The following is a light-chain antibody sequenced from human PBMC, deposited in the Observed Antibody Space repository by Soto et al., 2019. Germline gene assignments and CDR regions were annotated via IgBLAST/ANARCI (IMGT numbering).Light chain of an antibody. CDR2: GAS. J-gene: IGKJ2*01. Sequence: EIVLTQSPGTLSLSPGERATLSCRASQSLTGSYLAWYQQKPGQTPRLLISGASSRATGIPDRFSGSGSGRDLTLTISRLEPEDFAVYYCQQYGSSYTFGQGTKLEIK. CDR1: QSLTGSY. V-gene: IGKV3-20*01. CDR3: QQYGSSYT.